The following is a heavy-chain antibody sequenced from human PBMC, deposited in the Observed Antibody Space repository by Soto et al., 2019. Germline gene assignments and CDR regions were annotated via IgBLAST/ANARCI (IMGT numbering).Heavy chain of an antibody. J-gene: IGHJ4*02. Sequence: QVQLVQSGAEVKKPGSSVKVSCKASGGTFSSYVIAWVRQAPGRGLEWMGGIMPIFAATTYAQRFQGRVTITGDKSTSTAHLGLCILTSEDRAVFYCALVGSEGLLGGGDFWGQGTLVTVSS. CDR1: GGTFSSYV. V-gene: IGHV1-69*06. D-gene: IGHD2-15*01. CDR2: IMPIFAAT. CDR3: ALVGSEGLLGGGDF.